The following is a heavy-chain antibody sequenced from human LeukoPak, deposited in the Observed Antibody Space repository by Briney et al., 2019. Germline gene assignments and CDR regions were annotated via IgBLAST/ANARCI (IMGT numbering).Heavy chain of an antibody. Sequence: GRSLRLSCADSGFTFDDYAMHWVRQAPGKGLEWVSGISWNSGSIGYADSVKGRFTISRDNAKNSLYLQMNSLRAEDTAVYYCARMNYISSGWGASFDYGGQGTLVTVSS. D-gene: IGHD1-7*01. CDR3: ARMNYISSGWGASFDY. J-gene: IGHJ4*02. CDR1: GFTFDDYA. CDR2: ISWNSGSI. V-gene: IGHV3-9*01.